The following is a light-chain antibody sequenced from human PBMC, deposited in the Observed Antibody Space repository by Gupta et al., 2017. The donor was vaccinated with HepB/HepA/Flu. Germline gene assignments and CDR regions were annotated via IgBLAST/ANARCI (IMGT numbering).Light chain of an antibody. CDR1: QSLSSN. CDR3: QQYTNRTPLT. J-gene: IGKJ4*01. Sequence: IVMTQSPATLSLSPGERATLSCRASQSLSSNLAWYQQKPGQAPRLLIYGASTRATGIPARFSGSGSGTEYTLTISSLQSEDFGVYYCQQYTNRTPLTFGGGTKVEIK. CDR2: GAS. V-gene: IGKV3-15*01.